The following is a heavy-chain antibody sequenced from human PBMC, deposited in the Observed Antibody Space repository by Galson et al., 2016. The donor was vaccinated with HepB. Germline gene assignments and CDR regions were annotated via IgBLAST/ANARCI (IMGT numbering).Heavy chain of an antibody. CDR3: ACNRRGVFLLDC. CDR1: GVTLSSLS. D-gene: IGHD3-10*01. Sequence: SLRLSCAVSGVTLSSLSMNWVRQAPGKGLEWVSYLPSENNIKHYADSVRGRFTISRDNAKNSLYLQMNSLRVEDTAVYYCACNRRGVFLLDCWGQGTLVTVSS. V-gene: IGHV3-48*01. CDR2: LPSENNIK. J-gene: IGHJ4*02.